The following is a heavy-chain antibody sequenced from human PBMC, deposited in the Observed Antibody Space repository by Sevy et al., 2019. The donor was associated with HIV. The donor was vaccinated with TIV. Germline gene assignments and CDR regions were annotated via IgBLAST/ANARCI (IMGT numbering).Heavy chain of an antibody. V-gene: IGHV3-53*01. D-gene: IGHD3-10*01. CDR1: GFTVSSNY. CDR2: IYSGGST. CDR3: ARNGFSSGSLFWYFDL. Sequence: GGSLRLSCAGSGFTVSSNYMSWVRQAQGKGLEWVSIIYSGGSTHYADSMKGRFVISRDDSKNTLYLQMNSLRAEDTAVYYCARNGFSSGSLFWYFDLWGRGTLVTVSS. J-gene: IGHJ2*01.